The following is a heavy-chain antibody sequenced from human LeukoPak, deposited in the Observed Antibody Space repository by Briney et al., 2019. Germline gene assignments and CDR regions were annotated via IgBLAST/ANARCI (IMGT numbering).Heavy chain of an antibody. V-gene: IGHV4-39*01. J-gene: IGHJ6*03. D-gene: IGHD3-10*01. Sequence: SETLSLTCTVSGGSISSSSYYWGWIRQPPGKGLEWIGSIYYSGSTYYNPSLKSRVTISVDTSKNQFSLKLSSVTAADTAVYYCARMGYGSGSYFPYYYYMDVWGKGTTVTISS. CDR3: ARMGYGSGSYFPYYYYMDV. CDR1: GGSISSSSYY. CDR2: IYYSGST.